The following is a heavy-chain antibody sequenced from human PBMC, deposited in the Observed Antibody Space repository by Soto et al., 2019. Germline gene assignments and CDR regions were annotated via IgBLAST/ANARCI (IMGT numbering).Heavy chain of an antibody. D-gene: IGHD3-3*01. CDR3: ARDLFTGQNPYYDFWSGYYSSWYYYGMDV. V-gene: IGHV1-46*01. J-gene: IGHJ6*02. Sequence: GASVKVSCKASGYTFTSYYMHWVRQAPGQGLEWMGIINPSGGSTSYAQKFQGRVTMTRDTSTSTVYMELSSLRSEDTAVYYCARDLFTGQNPYYDFWSGYYSSWYYYGMDVWGQGTKVTVSS. CDR2: INPSGGST. CDR1: GYTFTSYY.